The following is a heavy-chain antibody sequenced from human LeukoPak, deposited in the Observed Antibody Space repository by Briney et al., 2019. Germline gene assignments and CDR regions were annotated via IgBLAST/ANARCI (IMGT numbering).Heavy chain of an antibody. J-gene: IGHJ4*02. CDR3: AKVSSSSYYHCFDY. CDR1: GFXFSSYA. CDR2: ISGSGGST. Sequence: GGSLRLSCAASGFXFSSYAMSWVRQAPGKGQEWVSAISGSGGSTYYADSVKGRFTISRDNSKNTLYLQMNSLRAEDTAVYYCAKVSSSSYYHCFDYWCQGTLVTVSS. D-gene: IGHD3-22*01. V-gene: IGHV3-23*01.